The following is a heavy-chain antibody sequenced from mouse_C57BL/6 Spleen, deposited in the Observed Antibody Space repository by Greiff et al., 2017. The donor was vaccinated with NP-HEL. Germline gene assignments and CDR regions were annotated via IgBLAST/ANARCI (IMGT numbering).Heavy chain of an antibody. CDR3: ARGEGWLPDGYAMDY. Sequence: VQLQQPGAELVKPGASVKLSCKASGYTFTSYWMHWVKQRPGQGLEWIGMIHPNSGSTNYNEKFKSKATLTVDKSSSTAYMQLSSLTSEDSAVYDCARGEGWLPDGYAMDYWGQGTSVTVSS. J-gene: IGHJ4*01. D-gene: IGHD2-3*01. CDR1: GYTFTSYW. V-gene: IGHV1-64*01. CDR2: IHPNSGST.